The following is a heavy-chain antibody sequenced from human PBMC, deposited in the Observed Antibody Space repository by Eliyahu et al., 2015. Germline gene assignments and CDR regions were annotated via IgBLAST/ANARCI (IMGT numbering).Heavy chain of an antibody. Sequence: SGFKFDSFALHWVRQVPGKGLEWVSSINWNSGAMAYADSVKGRFTISRDNAKKTLYLEMKSLRTDDTAFYYCAKDKHDSGWFSFDRWGQGVLVTVSS. CDR3: AKDKHDSGWFSFDR. V-gene: IGHV3-9*01. J-gene: IGHJ4*02. CDR1: GFKFDSFA. CDR2: INWNSGAM. D-gene: IGHD6-19*01.